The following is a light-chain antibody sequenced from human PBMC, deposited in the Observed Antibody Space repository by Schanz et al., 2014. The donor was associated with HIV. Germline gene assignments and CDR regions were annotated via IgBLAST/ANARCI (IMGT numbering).Light chain of an antibody. CDR3: QQFDSLPIT. CDR2: AAS. CDR1: QIISNS. Sequence: DIQMTQSPSSLSASVGDRVIITCRASQIISNSLNWYQQKPGKAPKLLIYAASSLQSGVPSRFSGSGYGTDFTLTISSLHPEDYATYFCQQFDSLPITFGQGTRLEIK. V-gene: IGKV1-39*01. J-gene: IGKJ5*01.